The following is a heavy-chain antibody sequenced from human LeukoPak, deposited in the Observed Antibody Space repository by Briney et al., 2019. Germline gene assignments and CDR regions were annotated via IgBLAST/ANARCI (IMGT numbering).Heavy chain of an antibody. CDR2: ITTSGGST. CDR1: GYTFTGYY. Sequence: GSVKVSCKASGYTFTGYYMHWVRQAPGQGLEWMGIITTSGGSTSYAQNFQGRVTMTRDTSTSTVYMELTSLGSYDTAVYYCARVRTIAAIGPDFDYWGQGTLVTVSS. V-gene: IGHV1-46*01. J-gene: IGHJ4*02. D-gene: IGHD6-13*01. CDR3: ARVRTIAAIGPDFDY.